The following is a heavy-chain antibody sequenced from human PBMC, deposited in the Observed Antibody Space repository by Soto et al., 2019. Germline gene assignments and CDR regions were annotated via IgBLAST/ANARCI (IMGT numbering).Heavy chain of an antibody. CDR1: GFTISSYW. CDR3: ARDGDGIVATINIFDY. D-gene: IGHD5-12*01. J-gene: IGHJ4*02. CDR2: IKQDGTEK. Sequence: GGSLRLSCAASGFTISSYWMTWVRQAPGKGLEWVANIKQDGTEKFYVDSVKGRSTISRDNAKNSLYLQMNSLRAEDTAVYYCARDGDGIVATINIFDYWGQGTLVTSPQ. V-gene: IGHV3-7*04.